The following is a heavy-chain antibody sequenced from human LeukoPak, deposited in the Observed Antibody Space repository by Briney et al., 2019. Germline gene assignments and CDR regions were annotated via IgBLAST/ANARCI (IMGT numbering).Heavy chain of an antibody. J-gene: IGHJ5*02. Sequence: PGGSLKLSCAASGFTFSGSAMHWVRQASGKGLEWVGRIRSKANSYATAYAASVKGRFTISRDESKNTAYLQMNSLKTEDTAVYYCTRLGEGFDPWGQGTLVTVSS. CDR3: TRLGEGFDP. D-gene: IGHD1-26*01. CDR2: IRSKANSYAT. V-gene: IGHV3-73*01. CDR1: GFTFSGSA.